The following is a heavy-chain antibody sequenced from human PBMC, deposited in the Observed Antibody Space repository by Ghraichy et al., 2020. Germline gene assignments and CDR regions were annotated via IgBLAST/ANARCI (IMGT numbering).Heavy chain of an antibody. V-gene: IGHV4-59*01. CDR2: IYYSGST. Sequence: GSLRLSCTVSGGSISSYYWSWIRQPPGKGLEWIGYIYYSGSTNYNPSLKSRVTISVDTSKNQFSLKLSSVTAADTAVYYCARDGPNEGFQHWGLGTLVTVSS. J-gene: IGHJ1*01. CDR3: ARDGPNEGFQH. D-gene: IGHD1-1*01. CDR1: GGSISSYY.